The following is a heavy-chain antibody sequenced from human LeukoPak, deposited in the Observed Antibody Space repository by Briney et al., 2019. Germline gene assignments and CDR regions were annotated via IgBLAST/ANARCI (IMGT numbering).Heavy chain of an antibody. CDR1: GGSINTYY. CDR2: ISYSGST. Sequence: PSETLSLTCTVSGGSINTYYWSWIRQPPGKGLEWIGYISYSGSTNYNPSLKSRVAISIDTSKNQFSLRLSSVTAADTAVYYCARFNGGDDAFDIWGQGTMVTVSS. V-gene: IGHV4-59*08. CDR3: ARFNGGDDAFDI. D-gene: IGHD2-8*01. J-gene: IGHJ3*02.